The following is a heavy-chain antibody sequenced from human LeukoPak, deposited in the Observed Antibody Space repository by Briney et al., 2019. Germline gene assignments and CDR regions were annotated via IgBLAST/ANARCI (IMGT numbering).Heavy chain of an antibody. J-gene: IGHJ6*03. V-gene: IGHV4-39*07. D-gene: IGHD2-2*01. CDR1: GGSISSSSYY. CDR3: ATRPAAGYYYMDV. CDR2: IYYSGST. Sequence: KPSETLSLTCTVSGGSISSSSYYWGWIRQPPGKGLEWIGSIYYSGSTYYNPSLKSRVTISVDTSKNQFSLKLSSVTAADTAVYYCATRPAAGYYYMDVWGKGTTVTVSS.